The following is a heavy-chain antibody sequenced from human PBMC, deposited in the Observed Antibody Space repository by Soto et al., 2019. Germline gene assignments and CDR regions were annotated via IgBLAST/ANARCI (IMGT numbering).Heavy chain of an antibody. Sequence: SETLSLTCAVSGYSISSSNWWGWIRQPPGKGLEWIGYIYYSGTTYYNPSLKSRVTMSVDMSKNQFSLKLTSVTAVDTAVYYCARREIQGPIDYWGQGTLVTVS. V-gene: IGHV4-28*01. CDR2: IYYSGTT. J-gene: IGHJ4*02. D-gene: IGHD1-26*01. CDR3: ARREIQGPIDY. CDR1: GYSISSSNW.